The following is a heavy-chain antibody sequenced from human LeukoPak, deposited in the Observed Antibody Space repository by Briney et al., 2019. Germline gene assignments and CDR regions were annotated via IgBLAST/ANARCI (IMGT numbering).Heavy chain of an antibody. CDR2: INAGNGNT. CDR1: GYTFSTYA. Sequence: ASVTVSCKASGYTFSTYAMHWVRQAPGQRLEWMGWINAGNGNTKYSQKFQGRVILTSDTSASTAYMELSSLRSEDTAVYYCATRYNYNWGFDYWRQGTLVTVSS. CDR3: ATRYNYNWGFDY. D-gene: IGHD5-18*01. V-gene: IGHV1-3*01. J-gene: IGHJ4*02.